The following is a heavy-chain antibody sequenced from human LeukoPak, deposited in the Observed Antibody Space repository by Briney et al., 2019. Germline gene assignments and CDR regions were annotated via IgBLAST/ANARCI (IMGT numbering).Heavy chain of an antibody. D-gene: IGHD3-9*01. CDR2: ISAYNGNT. CDR3: ARVSKALRYFDWLLTYDAFDI. V-gene: IGHV1-18*01. J-gene: IGHJ3*02. CDR1: GYTFTSYG. Sequence: ASVKVSCKASGYTFTSYGISWVRQAPGQGLEWMGWISAYNGNTNYAQKLQGRVTMTTDTSTSTAYMELRSLRSDDTAVYYCARVSKALRYFDWLLTYDAFDIRGQGTMVTVSS.